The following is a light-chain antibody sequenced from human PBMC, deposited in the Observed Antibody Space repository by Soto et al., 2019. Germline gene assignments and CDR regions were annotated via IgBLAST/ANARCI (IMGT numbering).Light chain of an antibody. CDR2: KAS. J-gene: IGKJ1*01. Sequence: DMQMTQAPSTRSASVGDRVTITCRASQSISSWLAWYQQKPGKAPRLLIYKASSLASGVPSRFSGSGSGTEFTLTISSLQPEDVATYHCQQHTTFGQGTKVDIK. V-gene: IGKV1-5*03. CDR1: QSISSW. CDR3: QQHTT.